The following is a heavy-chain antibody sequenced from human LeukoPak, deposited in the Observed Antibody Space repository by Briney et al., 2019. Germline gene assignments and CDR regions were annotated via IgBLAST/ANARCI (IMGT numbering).Heavy chain of an antibody. CDR3: ARESGSGRPEK. V-gene: IGHV4-59*12. Sequence: SETLSLTCTVSGGSISSYYWSWIRQPPGKGLEWIGYIYYSGSTNYNPSLKSRVTISVDTSKNQFSLKLSSVTAADTAVYYCARESGSGRPEKWGQGTLVTVSS. D-gene: IGHD6-19*01. CDR1: GGSISSYY. CDR2: IYYSGST. J-gene: IGHJ4*02.